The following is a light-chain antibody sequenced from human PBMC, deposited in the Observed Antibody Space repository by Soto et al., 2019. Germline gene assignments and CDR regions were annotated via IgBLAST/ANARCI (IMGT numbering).Light chain of an antibody. CDR3: LLSYSGVRV. V-gene: IGLV7-46*01. J-gene: IGLJ2*01. CDR1: TGPVTFSHY. Sequence: QAVVTQEPSLTVSPGGTVTLTCGSSTGPVTFSHYPYWFQQKPGQAPRTLIYDATNLQSFTPARFSGSLLGGRAALTLSGALPDDEADYYCLLSYSGVRVFGGGTKLTVL. CDR2: DAT.